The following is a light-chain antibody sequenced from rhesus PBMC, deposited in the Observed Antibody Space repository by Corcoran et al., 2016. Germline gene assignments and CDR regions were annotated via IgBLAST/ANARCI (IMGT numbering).Light chain of an antibody. CDR3: QEDYSWPLT. V-gene: IGKV3-42*01. CDR1: SVSSS. Sequence: SVSSSLAWYQQKPGQAPKLLIHGASSRATGTPYRFSGSGSGTEFTLTISSLEPEDVGVYYCQEDYSWPLTFGGGTKVELK. CDR2: GAS. J-gene: IGKJ4*01.